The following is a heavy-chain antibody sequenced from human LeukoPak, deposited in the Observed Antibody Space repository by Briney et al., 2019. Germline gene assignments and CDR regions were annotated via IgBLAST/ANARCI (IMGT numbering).Heavy chain of an antibody. D-gene: IGHD5-18*01. CDR2: IWYDGSNK. J-gene: IGHJ4*02. CDR3: TKGTIWLPFDY. V-gene: IGHV3-33*06. Sequence: PGGSLRLSCAASGFTFSSYGMHWVRQAPGKGLEWVAVIWYDGSNKYYADSVKGRFTISRDNSKNTLYLQMNSLRAEDTAVYYCTKGTIWLPFDYWGQGTLVTVSS. CDR1: GFTFSSYG.